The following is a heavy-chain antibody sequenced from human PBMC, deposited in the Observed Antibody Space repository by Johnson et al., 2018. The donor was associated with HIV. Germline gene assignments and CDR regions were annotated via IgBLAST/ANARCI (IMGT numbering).Heavy chain of an antibody. J-gene: IGHJ3*02. CDR3: AKDLGTGDDAFDI. V-gene: IGHV3-11*04. D-gene: IGHD7-27*01. Sequence: QVQLVESGGGVVQPGRSLRLSCAASGFTFSDYYMSWIRQAPGKGLEWVSYISSSGSTIYYADSVKGRFTISRDNAKNSLYLQLNGLRAEDTAVYYCAKDLGTGDDAFDIWGQGTMVTVSS. CDR1: GFTFSDYY. CDR2: ISSSGSTI.